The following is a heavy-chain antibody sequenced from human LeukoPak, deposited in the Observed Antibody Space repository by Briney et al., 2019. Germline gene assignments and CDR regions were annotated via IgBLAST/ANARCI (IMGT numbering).Heavy chain of an antibody. J-gene: IGHJ1*01. D-gene: IGHD6-19*01. V-gene: IGHV3-30*04. CDR2: VSYDGSNK. Sequence: GGSLRLSCAASGFTFSGYAMRWVRQAPGKGLEWVAVVSYDGSNKYYADSVKGRFTNSRDNAKNSLYLQMNSLRAEDTAVYYCARVSVAGTLSEYFQHWGQGTLVTVSS. CDR3: ARVSVAGTLSEYFQH. CDR1: GFTFSGYA.